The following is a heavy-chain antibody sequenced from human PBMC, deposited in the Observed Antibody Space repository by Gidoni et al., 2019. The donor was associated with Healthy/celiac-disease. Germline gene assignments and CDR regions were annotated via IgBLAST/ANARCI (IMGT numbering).Heavy chain of an antibody. CDR1: GFTFRDYY. V-gene: IGHV3-11*01. Sequence: QVQLLESGGGLVKPGGSLCLSCAASGFTFRDYYMSWLRQAPGKGLEWVSYMSSSGSTIYYADAVKGRFTISRDNAKNSLYLQMNSLRAEDTAVYYCARVAYSSSSELNVGGQGTTVTVSS. CDR3: ARVAYSSSSELNV. D-gene: IGHD6-6*01. J-gene: IGHJ6*02. CDR2: MSSSGSTI.